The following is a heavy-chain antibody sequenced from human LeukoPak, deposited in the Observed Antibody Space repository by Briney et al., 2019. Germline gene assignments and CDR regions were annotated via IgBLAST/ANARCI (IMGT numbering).Heavy chain of an antibody. D-gene: IGHD5-18*01. Sequence: GGSLRLSCAASGFTFSTYGMHWVRQAPGKGLEWVAAIWYDGSNKYYADSVKGRFTISRDNSKNTLYLQMNSLRAEDTAVYYCARSVPLGGYKYGYFDYWGQGTLVTVSS. V-gene: IGHV3-33*01. J-gene: IGHJ4*02. CDR1: GFTFSTYG. CDR3: ARSVPLGGYKYGYFDY. CDR2: IWYDGSNK.